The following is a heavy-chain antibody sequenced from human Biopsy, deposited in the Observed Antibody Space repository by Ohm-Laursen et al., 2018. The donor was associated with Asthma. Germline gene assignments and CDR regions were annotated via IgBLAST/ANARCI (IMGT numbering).Heavy chain of an antibody. J-gene: IGHJ5*01. CDR1: GGSLSSGPYY. D-gene: IGHD2-8*01. V-gene: IGHV4-31*03. CDR2: INYSGST. Sequence: SQTLSLTCTVSGGSLSSGPYYWSWVRQHPGKGLEWIGYINYSGSTFYSPSPESRVTVSVDTSKNQFSLKLSSVTAADTAVYYCARDLSGYCTSSACYGFDSWGQGTLVTVSS. CDR3: ARDLSGYCTSSACYGFDS.